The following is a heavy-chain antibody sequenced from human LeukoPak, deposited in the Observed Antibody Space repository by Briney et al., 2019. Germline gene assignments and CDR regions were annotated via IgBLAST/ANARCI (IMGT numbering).Heavy chain of an antibody. J-gene: IGHJ4*02. D-gene: IGHD2-21*02. CDR3: AKPPYTDCGGDCHYDY. CDR1: GFTFSSYA. V-gene: IGHV3-23*01. Sequence: GGSLRLSCAASGFTFSSYAMSWVRQAPGKGLEWVSAISGSGGSTYYADSVKGRFTISRDNSKNTLYLQMNSLRAEDTAVYYCAKPPYTDCGGDCHYDYWGQGTLVTVSS. CDR2: ISGSGGST.